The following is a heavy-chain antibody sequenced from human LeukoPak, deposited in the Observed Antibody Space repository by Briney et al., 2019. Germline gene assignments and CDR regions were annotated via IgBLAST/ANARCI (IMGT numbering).Heavy chain of an antibody. V-gene: IGHV3-23*01. CDR3: AKDRALAAAGIFDY. CDR2: ISGGGGTT. Sequence: GGSLRLSCAASGFTFSSYAMSWVRQAPGKGLEWVTAISGGGGTTYYADSVKGRFTISRDNAKNSLYLQMNSLRAEDTALYYCAKDRALAAAGIFDYWGQGTLVTVSS. J-gene: IGHJ4*02. D-gene: IGHD6-13*01. CDR1: GFTFSSYA.